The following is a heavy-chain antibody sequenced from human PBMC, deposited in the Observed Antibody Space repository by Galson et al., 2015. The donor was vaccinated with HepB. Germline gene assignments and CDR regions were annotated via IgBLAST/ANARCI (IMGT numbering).Heavy chain of an antibody. J-gene: IGHJ4*02. CDR3: VGGYYSY. CDR1: GFSFSSNW. D-gene: IGHD2-15*01. Sequence: LRLSCAASGFSFSSNWMHWVRQAPGKGLVWVSGINNEGSNTKYADSVKGRFSISRDNAKNTLYLQMNSLRAEDTAVYYCVGGYYSYWGQGTLVTVSS. V-gene: IGHV3-74*03. CDR2: INNEGSNT.